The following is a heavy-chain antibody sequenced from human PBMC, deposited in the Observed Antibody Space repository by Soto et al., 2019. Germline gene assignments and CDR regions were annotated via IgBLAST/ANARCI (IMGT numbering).Heavy chain of an antibody. CDR1: GGSFSGYY. V-gene: IGHV4-34*01. D-gene: IGHD3-10*01. CDR2: INHSGST. J-gene: IGHJ4*02. Sequence: QVQLQQWGAGLLKPSETLSLTCAVYGGSFSGYYWSWIRQPPGKGLEWIGEINHSGSTNYNPSLKSRVTISVDTSKNQFSLKLSSVTAADTAVYYCARGRFGGRVDYWVQGTLVTVSS. CDR3: ARGRFGGRVDY.